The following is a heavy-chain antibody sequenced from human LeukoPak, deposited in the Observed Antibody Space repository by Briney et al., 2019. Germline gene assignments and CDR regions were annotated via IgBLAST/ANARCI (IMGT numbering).Heavy chain of an antibody. J-gene: IGHJ4*02. V-gene: IGHV4-39*01. D-gene: IGHD5-12*01. CDR3: ARPIEGNGYDYPVFDY. CDR1: GGSIRSYNHY. CDR2: IHYRGST. Sequence: ASETLSLTCTVSGGSIRSYNHYWGWIRQPPGKGLEWIGSIHYRGSTFYNPSLESRVTISVDTSKNQFSLRLRFMTATDTAMYYCARPIEGNGYDYPVFDYWGQGTLATVSS.